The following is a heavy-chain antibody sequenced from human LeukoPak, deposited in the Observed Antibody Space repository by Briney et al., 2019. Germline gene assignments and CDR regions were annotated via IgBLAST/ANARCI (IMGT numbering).Heavy chain of an antibody. Sequence: GGSLRLSCAASGFTFSSYEMNWVRQAPGKGLEWVSYISSSGSTIYYADSMKGRFTISRDNAKNSLYLQMNSLRAEDTAVYYCARAHYYDSSGLDFWGQGTLVTVSS. CDR3: ARAHYYDSSGLDF. V-gene: IGHV3-48*03. CDR2: ISSSGSTI. J-gene: IGHJ4*02. D-gene: IGHD3-22*01. CDR1: GFTFSSYE.